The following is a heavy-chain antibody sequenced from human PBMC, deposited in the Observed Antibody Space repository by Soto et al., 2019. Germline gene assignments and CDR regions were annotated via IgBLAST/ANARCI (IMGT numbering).Heavy chain of an antibody. D-gene: IGHD6-19*01. J-gene: IGHJ4*02. Sequence: EVQLVESGGGPVKPGGSLRLSCAASGFTFSNYNMIWVRQAPGKGLEWVSSISSGSSSIYYADSVKGRFTISRDNAKNSRYLHLNSLRAEDTAVYYCARDPQWPLTYWGQGTLVTVSS. CDR1: GFTFSNYN. V-gene: IGHV3-21*01. CDR3: ARDPQWPLTY. CDR2: ISSGSSSI.